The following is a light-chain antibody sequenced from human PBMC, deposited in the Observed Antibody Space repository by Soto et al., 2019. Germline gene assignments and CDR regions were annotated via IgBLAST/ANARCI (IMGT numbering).Light chain of an antibody. CDR2: GAS. CDR1: QGVSSN. J-gene: IGKJ4*01. V-gene: IGKV3-15*01. CDR3: QQYNNWPPLT. Sequence: EIVMTQSPAPLSVSPGERATLSCRASQGVSSNLARYQSTPGQAPRLLISGASTRATGIPARFSGSGSGTECTLTIISLQSEDFAVYYCQQYNNWPPLTCGGGTKVDIK.